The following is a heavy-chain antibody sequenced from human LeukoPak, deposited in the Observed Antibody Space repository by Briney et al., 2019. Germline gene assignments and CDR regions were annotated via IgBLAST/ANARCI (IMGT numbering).Heavy chain of an antibody. D-gene: IGHD3-10*01. CDR2: IYTSGST. CDR1: GGSISSYY. Sequence: SETLSLTCTVSGGSISSYYWSWIRQPAGKGLEWIGRIYTSGSTNYNPSLKSRVTMSVDTSKNQLSLKLSSVTAADTAVYYCAREGTYGSGSYPYYYYYYMDVWGKGTTVTVSS. J-gene: IGHJ6*03. V-gene: IGHV4-4*07. CDR3: AREGTYGSGSYPYYYYYYMDV.